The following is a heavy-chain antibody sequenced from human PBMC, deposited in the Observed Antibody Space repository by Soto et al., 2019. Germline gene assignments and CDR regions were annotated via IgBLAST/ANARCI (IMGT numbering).Heavy chain of an antibody. CDR3: AHRTTVTSGIN. J-gene: IGHJ4*02. CDR2: IYWNDEK. Sequence: QITLKESGPTLVKPTQTLTLTCTFSGFSLTTDGVGVDWIRQPPGKALEWLGLIYWNDEKRYRPSLQSRHTITRDTSRHPVALTMTNLDPVDTPTYYCAHRTTVTSGINWGQGTLVTVSS. CDR1: GFSLTTDGVG. V-gene: IGHV2-5*01. D-gene: IGHD4-4*01.